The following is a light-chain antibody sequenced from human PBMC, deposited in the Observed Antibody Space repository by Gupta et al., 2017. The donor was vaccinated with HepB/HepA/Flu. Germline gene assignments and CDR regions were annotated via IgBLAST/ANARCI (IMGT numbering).Light chain of an antibody. CDR1: TGTATGGHY. Sequence: QAEMTQEPSLTVSPGVTVTLTCCSATGTATGGHYPYWFQQRLGQVPRTMIHATDIKSSCTPARSSGTLLEGKAALTLSGAQPEDEAEYYCSLYYSGVLIFGGGTKLTVL. CDR2: ATD. J-gene: IGLJ2*01. CDR3: SLYYSGVLI. V-gene: IGLV7-46*01.